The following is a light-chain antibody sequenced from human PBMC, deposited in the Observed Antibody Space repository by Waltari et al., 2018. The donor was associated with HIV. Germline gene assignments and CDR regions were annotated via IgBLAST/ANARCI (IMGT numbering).Light chain of an antibody. CDR1: TSDFDTFDF. V-gene: IGLV2-14*01. CDR2: EGY. J-gene: IGLJ3*02. Sequence: HSALTQPASVSGSPGQSITLSCTGPTSDFDTFDFVSWYQQSPGRAPKLLIFEGYIRPSGVSQRFSGSKSGDTASLTISALRAEDEADYFCSSYSARGFVAFGGGTKVTVL. CDR3: SSYSARGFVA.